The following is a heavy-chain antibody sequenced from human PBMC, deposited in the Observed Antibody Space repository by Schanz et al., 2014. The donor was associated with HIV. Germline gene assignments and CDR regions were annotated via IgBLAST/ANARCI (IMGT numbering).Heavy chain of an antibody. D-gene: IGHD6-13*01. CDR2: ISADGSSA. Sequence: EVQLVESGGGLVQPGGSLRLSCVDSGFTFRGRWMHWVRQAPGKGLMWVSRISADGSSAYYADSVKGRFTISRDNAKNTVYLQMNSLRGEDSAVYYCAKVGRIYSTTWIDHWGQGTLVTVSS. J-gene: IGHJ4*02. CDR1: GFTFRGRW. CDR3: AKVGRIYSTTWIDH. V-gene: IGHV3-74*02.